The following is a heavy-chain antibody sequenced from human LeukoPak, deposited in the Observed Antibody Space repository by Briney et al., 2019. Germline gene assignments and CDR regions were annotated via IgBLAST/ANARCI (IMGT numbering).Heavy chain of an antibody. CDR2: ISYDGSNK. CDR1: GFTFSSYG. D-gene: IGHD3-10*01. J-gene: IGHJ6*02. CDR3: AKDFSGSYYGMDV. Sequence: PGGSLRLSCAASGFTFSSYGMHWVRQAPGKGLEWVAVISYDGSNKYYADSVKGRFTISRDNSKNTLYLQMNSLRAEDTAVYYCAKDFSGSYYGMDVWGQGTTVTVSS. V-gene: IGHV3-30*18.